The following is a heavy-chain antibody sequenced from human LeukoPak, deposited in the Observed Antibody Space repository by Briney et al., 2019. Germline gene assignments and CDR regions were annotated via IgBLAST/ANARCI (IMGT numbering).Heavy chain of an antibody. D-gene: IGHD6-6*01. Sequence: GRSLRLSCAASGSTFSSYAMHWVRQAPGKGLEWVAFIRYDGSNKYYADSVKGRFTISRDNSKNTLYLQMNSLRAEDTAVYYCAKVYSSSGNWFDPWGQGTLVTVSS. CDR1: GSTFSSYA. CDR3: AKVYSSSGNWFDP. J-gene: IGHJ5*02. CDR2: IRYDGSNK. V-gene: IGHV3-30*02.